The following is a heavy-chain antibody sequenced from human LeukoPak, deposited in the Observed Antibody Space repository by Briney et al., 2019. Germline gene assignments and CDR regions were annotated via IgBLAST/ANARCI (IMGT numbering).Heavy chain of an antibody. Sequence: PGGSLRLSCAASGFTFSSYEMNWVRQAPGKGLEWVSYISSSGSTIYCADSVKGRFTISRDNAKNSLYLQMNSLRAEDTAVYYCARSKLELPSIWFDPWGQGTLVTVSS. CDR1: GFTFSSYE. D-gene: IGHD1-7*01. V-gene: IGHV3-48*03. CDR2: ISSSGSTI. CDR3: ARSKLELPSIWFDP. J-gene: IGHJ5*02.